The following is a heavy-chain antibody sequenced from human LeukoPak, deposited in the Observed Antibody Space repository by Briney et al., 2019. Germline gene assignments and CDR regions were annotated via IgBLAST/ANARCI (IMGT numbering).Heavy chain of an antibody. CDR2: IKRKTDGGTT. CDR3: TTGVGAYHFDY. J-gene: IGHJ4*02. V-gene: IGHV3-15*01. Sequence: PGGSLRLSCAASGFTFSNAWMSWVRQAPGKGLEWVGRIKRKTDGGTTDYAAPVKGRFTISRDDSKNTLYLQMNSLKTEDTAVYYCTTGVGAYHFDYWGQGTLVTVSS. CDR1: GFTFSNAW. D-gene: IGHD1-26*01.